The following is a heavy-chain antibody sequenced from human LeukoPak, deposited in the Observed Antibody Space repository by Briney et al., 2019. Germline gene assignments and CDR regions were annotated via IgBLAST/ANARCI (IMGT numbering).Heavy chain of an antibody. V-gene: IGHV3-64*01. J-gene: IGHJ4*02. CDR1: GFTFSSYA. D-gene: IGHD2-2*01. CDR2: ISSNGGST. Sequence: PGGSLRLSCAASGFTFSSYAMHWVRQAPGKGLEYVSAISSNGGSTYYANSVKSRFTISRGNSKNTLYLQMGSLRAEDMAVYYCASWYCSSTSCPNDYWGQGTLVTVSS. CDR3: ASWYCSSTSCPNDY.